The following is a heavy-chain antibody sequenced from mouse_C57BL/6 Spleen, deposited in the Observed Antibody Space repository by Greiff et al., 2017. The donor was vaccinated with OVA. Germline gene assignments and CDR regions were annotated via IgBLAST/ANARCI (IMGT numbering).Heavy chain of an antibody. CDR1: GYTFTDYE. CDR2: IDPETGGT. D-gene: IGHD4-1*01. J-gene: IGHJ2*01. Sequence: VKLQESGAELVRPGASVTLSCKASGYTFTDYEMHWVKQTPVHGLEWIGAIDPETGGTAYNQKFKGQAILTADKSSSTANMELRSLTSEDSAVYYCTRTGLDYWGQGTTLTVSS. CDR3: TRTGLDY. V-gene: IGHV1-15*01.